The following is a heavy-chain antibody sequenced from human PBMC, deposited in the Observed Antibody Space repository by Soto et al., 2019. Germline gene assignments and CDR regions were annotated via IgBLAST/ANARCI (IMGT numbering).Heavy chain of an antibody. V-gene: IGHV3-64*01. CDR2: ISSNGGST. Sequence: GGSLRLSCAASGFTFSSYAMHWVRQAPGKGLEYVSAISSNGGSTYYANPVKGRFTISRDNSKNTLYLQMGSLRAEDMAVYYCAREGGGYYFDYWGQGTLVTSPQ. D-gene: IGHD3-16*01. CDR3: AREGGGYYFDY. CDR1: GFTFSSYA. J-gene: IGHJ4*02.